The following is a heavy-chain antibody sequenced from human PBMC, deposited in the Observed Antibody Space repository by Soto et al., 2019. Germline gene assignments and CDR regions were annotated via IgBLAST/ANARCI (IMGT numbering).Heavy chain of an antibody. CDR3: TTTYYDFWSGYLVPSS. CDR2: IKSKTDGGTT. D-gene: IGHD3-3*01. Sequence: GGSLRLSCAASGFTFSDAWMSWVRQAPGKGLEWVGRIKSKTDGGTTDYAAPVKGRFTISRDDSKNTLYLQMNSLKTEDTAVYYCTTTYYDFWSGYLVPSSWGQGTLVTVSS. V-gene: IGHV3-15*01. J-gene: IGHJ4*02. CDR1: GFTFSDAW.